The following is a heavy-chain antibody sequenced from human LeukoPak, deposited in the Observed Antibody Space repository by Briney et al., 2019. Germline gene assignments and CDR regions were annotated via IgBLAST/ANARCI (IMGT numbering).Heavy chain of an antibody. V-gene: IGHV3-21*01. CDR2: ISSSSSYI. CDR1: GFTFSSYS. CDR3: ARDEVVPAAIFFGRFDP. Sequence: GGSLRLSCAASGFTFSSYSMNWVRQAPGKGLEWVSSISSSSSYICYADSVKGRFTISRDNAKNSLYLQMNSLRAEDTAVYYCARDEVVPAAIFFGRFDPWGQGTLVTVSS. D-gene: IGHD2-2*02. J-gene: IGHJ5*02.